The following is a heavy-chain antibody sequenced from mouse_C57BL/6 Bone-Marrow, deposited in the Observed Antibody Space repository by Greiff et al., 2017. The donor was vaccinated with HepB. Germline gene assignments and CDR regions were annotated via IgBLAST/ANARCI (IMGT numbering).Heavy chain of an antibody. CDR3: ASNYEYYFDY. Sequence: QVQLQQSGPELVKPGASVKLSCKASGYTFTSYDINWVKQRPGQGLEWIGWIYPRVGSTKYNEKFKGKATLTVDTSSSTAYMELHSLTSEDSAVYFCASNYEYYFDYWGQGTTLTVSS. CDR1: GYTFTSYD. V-gene: IGHV1-85*01. CDR2: IYPRVGST. J-gene: IGHJ2*01. D-gene: IGHD2-1*01.